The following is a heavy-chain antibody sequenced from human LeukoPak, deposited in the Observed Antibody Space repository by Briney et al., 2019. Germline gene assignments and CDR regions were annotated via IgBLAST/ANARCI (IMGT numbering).Heavy chain of an antibody. Sequence: SETLSLTCAVDGGSFSNYYWSWIRQTPGKGMEWIGEINDGGRTNYNPSLMSRVTVSVDTSKNQFSLRLTSVTATDTAVYYCARRWNYGRNYYIDVWGKGAAVSVSS. J-gene: IGHJ6*03. V-gene: IGHV4-34*01. D-gene: IGHD1-7*01. CDR2: INDGGRT. CDR1: GGSFSNYY. CDR3: ARRWNYGRNYYIDV.